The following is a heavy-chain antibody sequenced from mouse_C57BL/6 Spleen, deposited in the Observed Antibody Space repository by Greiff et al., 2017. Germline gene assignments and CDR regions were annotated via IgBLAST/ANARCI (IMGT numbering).Heavy chain of an antibody. CDR2: INPNNGGT. Sequence: EVQLQQSGPELVKPGASVKIPCKASGYTFTDYNMDWVKQSHGKSLEWIGDINPNNGGTIYNQKFKGKATLTVDKSSSTAYMELRSLTSEDTAVYYCARRGSNYGRTWFAYWGHGTLVTVSA. CDR1: GYTFTDYN. CDR3: ARRGSNYGRTWFAY. J-gene: IGHJ3*01. V-gene: IGHV1-18*01. D-gene: IGHD1-1*01.